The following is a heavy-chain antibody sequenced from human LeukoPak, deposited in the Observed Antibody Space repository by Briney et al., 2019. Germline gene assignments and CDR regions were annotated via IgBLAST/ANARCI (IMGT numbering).Heavy chain of an antibody. CDR2: ISSSGSTI. D-gene: IGHD6-19*01. CDR1: GFTFSSYE. V-gene: IGHV3-48*03. J-gene: IGHJ4*02. CDR3: ARDGPIAVAGWDY. Sequence: GGSLRLSCAASGFTFSSYEMNWVRQAPGKGLEWVSYISSSGSTIYYADSVKGRFTISRDNAKNSLYLQMNSLRAEDTAVYYCARDGPIAVAGWDYWGQGTLVTVSS.